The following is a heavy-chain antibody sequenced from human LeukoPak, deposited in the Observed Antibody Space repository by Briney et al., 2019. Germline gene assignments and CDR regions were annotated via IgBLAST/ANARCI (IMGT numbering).Heavy chain of an antibody. V-gene: IGHV3-53*01. Sequence: GGSLRLSCAASGFTVSSNYMSWVRQAPGKGLEWVSVIYSGGSTYYADSVKGRFTISRDNSKNTLYLQMNSLRAEDTAVYYCAREGTPPPRDAFDIWGQGTMVTVSS. CDR1: GFTVSSNY. CDR3: AREGTPPPRDAFDI. J-gene: IGHJ3*02. D-gene: IGHD3-10*01. CDR2: IYSGGST.